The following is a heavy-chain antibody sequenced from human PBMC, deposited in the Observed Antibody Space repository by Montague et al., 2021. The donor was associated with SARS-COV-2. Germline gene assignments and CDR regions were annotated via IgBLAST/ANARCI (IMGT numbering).Heavy chain of an antibody. V-gene: IGHV4-59*02. D-gene: IGHD3-3*01. Sequence: SETLSLTCTVSGYSVTSSYWSCFLQPPGRRLQWFVVISHRGITNYNSFFKSRVAISLHTSKSHFSLKLSSATAADTAVYYCARLSIGGPLIRWFDSWGQGTLVTVSS. CDR3: ARLSIGGPLIRWFDS. CDR1: GYSVTSSY. J-gene: IGHJ5*01. CDR2: ISHRGIT.